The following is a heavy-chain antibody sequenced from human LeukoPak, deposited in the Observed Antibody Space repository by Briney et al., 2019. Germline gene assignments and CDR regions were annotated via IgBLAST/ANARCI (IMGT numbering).Heavy chain of an antibody. CDR1: GFTFSSYA. CDR2: IDASGGST. Sequence: GGPLRLSCAASGFTFSSYAMSWVRQAPGKGLEWVSSIDASGGSTYYADSVKGRFTISRDNSKNTFYLQMNSLRADDTAVCYCAKGSGSGWYGWFAPWGQGTLVTVSS. V-gene: IGHV3-23*01. D-gene: IGHD6-19*01. J-gene: IGHJ5*02. CDR3: AKGSGSGWYGWFAP.